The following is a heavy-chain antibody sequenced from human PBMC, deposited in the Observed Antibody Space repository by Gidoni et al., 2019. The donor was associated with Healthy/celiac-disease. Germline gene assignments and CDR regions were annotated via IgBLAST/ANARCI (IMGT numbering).Heavy chain of an antibody. V-gene: IGHV1-46*01. CDR1: GYTFPSYY. Sequence: QVQLVQSGAAVKKPGASVTASCKASGYTFPSYYTHWVRQTPGQGLEWMGLINPSGGSKSYAQKFQGRVTMTRDTSTSTVYMELSSLRSEDTAVYYCARDHEGAFDIWGQGTMVTVSS. J-gene: IGHJ3*02. CDR2: INPSGGSK. CDR3: ARDHEGAFDI.